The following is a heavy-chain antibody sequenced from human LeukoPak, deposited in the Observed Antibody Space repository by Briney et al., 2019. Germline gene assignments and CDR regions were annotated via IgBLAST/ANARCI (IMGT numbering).Heavy chain of an antibody. J-gene: IGHJ6*03. CDR1: GFTFSSCG. D-gene: IGHD1-26*01. Sequence: GGSLRLSCAASGFTFSSCGMHWVRQAPGKGLEWAAFIRYDGSNKYYADSVKGRFTISRDNSKNTLYLQMNSLRAADTAVYYCAKGHSGSYRAHVNYYYYMDVWGKGTTVTVSS. V-gene: IGHV3-30*02. CDR3: AKGHSGSYRAHVNYYYYMDV. CDR2: IRYDGSNK.